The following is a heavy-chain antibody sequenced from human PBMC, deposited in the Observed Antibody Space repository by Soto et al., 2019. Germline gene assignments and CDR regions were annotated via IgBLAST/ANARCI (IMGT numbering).Heavy chain of an antibody. CDR3: ARTKSTTSCYLRY. Sequence: SETLSLTCAVYGGSFSGYYWSWIRQPPGKGLEWIGEINHSGSTNYNPSLKSRVTISVDTSKNQFSLKLSSVTAADTAVYYCARTKSTTSCYLRYWRQGTLVTVSS. V-gene: IGHV4-34*01. J-gene: IGHJ4*02. D-gene: IGHD2-2*01. CDR2: INHSGST. CDR1: GGSFSGYY.